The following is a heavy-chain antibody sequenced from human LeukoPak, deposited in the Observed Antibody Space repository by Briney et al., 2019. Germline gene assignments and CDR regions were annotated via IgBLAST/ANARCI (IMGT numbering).Heavy chain of an antibody. CDR1: GGSISSSSYY. CDR2: IYYSGST. V-gene: IGHV4-39*01. Sequence: SETLSLTCTVSGGSISSSSYYWGWIRQPPGKGLEWIGSIYYSGSTYYNPSLKSRVTISVDTSKNQFSLKLSSVTAADTAVYYCARLGTKDDYGDYEGYYFDYWGQGTLVTVSS. J-gene: IGHJ4*02. D-gene: IGHD4-17*01. CDR3: ARLGTKDDYGDYEGYYFDY.